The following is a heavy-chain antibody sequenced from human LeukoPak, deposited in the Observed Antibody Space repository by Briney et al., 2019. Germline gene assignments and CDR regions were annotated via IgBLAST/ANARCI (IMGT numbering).Heavy chain of an antibody. CDR2: IYNSGST. D-gene: IGHD1-26*01. J-gene: IGHJ4*02. CDR3: ARQTGIVGALRLAFDY. CDR1: GDSISTYY. V-gene: IGHV4-4*08. Sequence: SETLSLTCTVSGDSISTYYWSWIRQPPGKGLEYIGYIYNSGSTDYNPSLKSRVTISVDTSKNQFSLKLSSVTAADTAVYYCARQTGIVGALRLAFDYWGQGTLVTVSS.